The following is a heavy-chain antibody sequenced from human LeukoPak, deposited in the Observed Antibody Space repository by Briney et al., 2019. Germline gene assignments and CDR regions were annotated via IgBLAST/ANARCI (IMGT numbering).Heavy chain of an antibody. CDR3: ARFRAVAGNCDY. V-gene: IGHV3-7*05. D-gene: IGHD6-19*01. CDR1: GFTFSSYW. Sequence: PGGSLRLSCAASGFTFSSYWMSWVRQAPGKGLEWVATIKEDGGQTYYADSVKGRFTISRDNSKNSLYLQMNSLRAEDTAVYYCARFRAVAGNCDYWGQGTLVTVSS. CDR2: IKEDGGQT. J-gene: IGHJ4*02.